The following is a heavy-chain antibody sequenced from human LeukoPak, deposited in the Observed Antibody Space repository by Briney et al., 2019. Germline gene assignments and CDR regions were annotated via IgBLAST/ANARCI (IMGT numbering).Heavy chain of an antibody. V-gene: IGHV3-74*01. CDR2: ISPDGRDT. CDR3: ARVGPDSSGYYLRRYDTFDI. J-gene: IGHJ3*02. D-gene: IGHD3-22*01. Sequence: HSGGSLRLSCAASGFAFSTYWMHWVRQAPGKGPVWVSRISPDGRDTIYADSVKGRFTMSRDNDKNTLYLQMNSLRADDTAIFYCARVGPDSSGYYLRRYDTFDIWGQGTMVTVSS. CDR1: GFAFSTYW.